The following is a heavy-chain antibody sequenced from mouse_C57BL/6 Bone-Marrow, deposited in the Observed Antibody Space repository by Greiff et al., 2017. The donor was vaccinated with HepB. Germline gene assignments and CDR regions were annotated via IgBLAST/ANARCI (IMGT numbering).Heavy chain of an antibody. Sequence: EVQGVESGGGLVQPGGSMKLSCVASGFTFSNYWMNWVRQSPEKGLEWVAQIRLKSDNYATNYAESVKWRFTISSDDSKSSVYLQMNNLRAEDTGIYYCTDYCSFAWFAYWGQGTLVTVSA. CDR3: TDYCSFAWFAY. CDR1: GFTFSNYW. J-gene: IGHJ3*01. CDR2: IRLKSDNYAT. V-gene: IGHV6-3*01. D-gene: IGHD1-1*01.